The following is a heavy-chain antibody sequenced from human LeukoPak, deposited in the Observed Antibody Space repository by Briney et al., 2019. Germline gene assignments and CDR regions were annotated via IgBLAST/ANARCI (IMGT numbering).Heavy chain of an antibody. CDR3: ASRYSNSVDY. J-gene: IGHJ4*02. V-gene: IGHV4-39*01. Sequence: SETLSLTCTVSGGSISSSSYYWGWIRQPPGKGLEWIGSIYYSGSTYYNPSLKSRVTISVDTSKNQFSLKLSSVTAADTAVYYCASRYSNSVDYWGQGTLVTVSS. CDR1: GGSISSSSYY. CDR2: IYYSGST. D-gene: IGHD6-13*01.